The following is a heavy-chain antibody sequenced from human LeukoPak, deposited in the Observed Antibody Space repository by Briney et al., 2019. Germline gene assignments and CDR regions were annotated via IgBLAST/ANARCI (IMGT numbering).Heavy chain of an antibody. V-gene: IGHV4-4*07. CDR1: GGSISSYY. Sequence: PSETLSLTCTVSGGSISSYYWSWIRQPAGKGLEWIGRIYTSGGTNYNPSLNNGVTISVDTSKNHFSLKLSSVTAADTAVYYCARTPAGESDAFDIWGQGTMVTVSS. CDR3: ARTPAGESDAFDI. J-gene: IGHJ3*02. CDR2: IYTSGGT. D-gene: IGHD1-26*01.